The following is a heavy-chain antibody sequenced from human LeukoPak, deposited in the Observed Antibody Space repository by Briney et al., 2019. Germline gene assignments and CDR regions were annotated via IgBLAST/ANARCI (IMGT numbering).Heavy chain of an antibody. Sequence: PSETLSLTCAVSGASISSSHWWSWVRQPPGKGLEWIGEIYHSGSTNYNPSLKSRVTISVDTSKNQFSLKLSSVTAADTAVYYCASAVWFGEIPSNGMDVWGQGTTVTVSS. CDR3: ASAVWFGEIPSNGMDV. J-gene: IGHJ6*02. D-gene: IGHD3-10*01. CDR2: IYHSGST. V-gene: IGHV4-4*02. CDR1: GASISSSHW.